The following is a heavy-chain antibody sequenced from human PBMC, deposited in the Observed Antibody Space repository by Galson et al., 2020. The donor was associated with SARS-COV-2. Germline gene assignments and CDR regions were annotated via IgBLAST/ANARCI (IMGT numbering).Heavy chain of an antibody. V-gene: IGHV4-39*07. Sequence: ASETLSLTCTVSGGSISTNNCFWGWILQPPGKGLEWIGSIYYGGTTYYNPSLKSRLTISMDTSKNQFSLNLSSVTAADTAVYYCAGLPVVRGVDYCGQGSPVTVSS. D-gene: IGHD3-10*01. CDR1: GGSISTNNCF. CDR2: IYYGGTT. CDR3: AGLPVVRGVDY. J-gene: IGHJ4*02.